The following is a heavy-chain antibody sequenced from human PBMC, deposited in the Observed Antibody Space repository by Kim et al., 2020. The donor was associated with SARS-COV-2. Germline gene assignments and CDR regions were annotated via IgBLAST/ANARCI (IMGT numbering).Heavy chain of an antibody. J-gene: IGHJ6*02. D-gene: IGHD3-9*01. CDR1: GFTFSSYS. Sequence: GGSLRLSCAASGFTFSSYSMNWVRQAPGKGLEWVSYISSSSSTIYYADSVKGRFTISRDNAKNSLYLQMNSLRDEDTAVYYCARAWVNYDILTGYTYYYYYGMDVWGQGTTVTVSS. V-gene: IGHV3-48*02. CDR3: ARAWVNYDILTGYTYYYYYGMDV. CDR2: ISSSSSTI.